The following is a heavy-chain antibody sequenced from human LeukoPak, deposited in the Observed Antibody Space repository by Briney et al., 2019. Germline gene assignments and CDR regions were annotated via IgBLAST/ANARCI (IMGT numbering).Heavy chain of an antibody. Sequence: GRSLRLSCAASGFTFSSYAMSWVRQAPGKGLEWVSAISGSGGSTYYADSVKGRFTISRDNSKNTLYLQMNSLRAEDTAVYYCAKGGGIVGASGVFDYWGKGTRVTVSS. CDR3: AKGGGIVGASGVFDY. CDR2: ISGSGGST. J-gene: IGHJ4*02. D-gene: IGHD1-26*01. CDR1: GFTFSSYA. V-gene: IGHV3-23*01.